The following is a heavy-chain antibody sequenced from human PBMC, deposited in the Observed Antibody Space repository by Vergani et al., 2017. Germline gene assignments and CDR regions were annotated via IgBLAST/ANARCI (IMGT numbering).Heavy chain of an antibody. J-gene: IGHJ2*01. Sequence: QVQLQESGPGLVKPSETLSLTCTVSGGSISSYYWSWIRQPPGKGLEWIGYIYYSGSTNYNPSLKRRVTISVDTSKNQFSLKLSSVTAADTAVYYCAGVVFEYCGSGYYWYFDLWGRGTLVTVSS. CDR2: IYYSGST. CDR3: AGVVFEYCGSGYYWYFDL. D-gene: IGHD3-10*01. CDR1: GGSISSYY. V-gene: IGHV4-59*01.